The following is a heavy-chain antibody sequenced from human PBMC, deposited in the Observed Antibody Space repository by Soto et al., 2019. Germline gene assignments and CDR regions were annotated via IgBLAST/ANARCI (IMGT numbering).Heavy chain of an antibody. D-gene: IGHD6-13*01. J-gene: IGHJ5*02. CDR2: MYNSGST. V-gene: IGHV4-59*12. CDR1: GGSISRYY. CDR3: ARVFSDSSSFFDP. Sequence: SETLSLTCTVSGGSISRYYWYWIRQHPGKGLEWIGYMYNSGSTYYNPSLKSRVTISVDTSKNQFSLKLSSVTAADTAVYYCARVFSDSSSFFDPWGQGTLVTVSS.